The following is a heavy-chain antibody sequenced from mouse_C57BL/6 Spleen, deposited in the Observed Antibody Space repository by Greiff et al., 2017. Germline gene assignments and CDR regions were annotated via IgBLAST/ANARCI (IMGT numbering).Heavy chain of an antibody. CDR1: GYTFTTYP. Sequence: VMLVESGAELVKPGASVKMSCKASGYTFTTYPIEWMKQNHGKSLEWIGNFHPYNDDTKYNEKFKGKATLTVEKSSSTVYLELSRLTSDDSAVYYCARGYDYDYYAMDYWGQGTSVTVSS. CDR2: FHPYNDDT. CDR3: ARGYDYDYYAMDY. V-gene: IGHV1-47*01. J-gene: IGHJ4*01. D-gene: IGHD2-4*01.